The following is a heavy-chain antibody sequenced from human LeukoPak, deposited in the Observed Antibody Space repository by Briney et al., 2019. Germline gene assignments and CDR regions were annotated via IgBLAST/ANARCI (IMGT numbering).Heavy chain of an antibody. V-gene: IGHV4-59*01. CDR1: GGSISNYY. Sequence: SETLSLTCTVSGGSISNYYWSWIRQPPGKGLEWIGYIYHSGSTNYNPSLKSRVTISVDTSKNQFSLRLSSVTASDTAVYYCARDGYSGNDGLWGQGTLVTVSS. J-gene: IGHJ4*02. CDR2: IYHSGST. CDR3: ARDGYSGNDGL. D-gene: IGHD5-12*01.